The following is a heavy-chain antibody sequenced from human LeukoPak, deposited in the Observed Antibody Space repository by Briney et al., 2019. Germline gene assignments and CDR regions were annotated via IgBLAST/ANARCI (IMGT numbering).Heavy chain of an antibody. Sequence: PSETLPLTCAVYGGCFSGYYWSWIRQPPGKGLEWIGEINHSGSTNYNPSLKSRVTISVDTSKNQFSLKLSSVTAADTAVYYCARDYSSGQDYWGQGTLVTVSS. V-gene: IGHV4-34*01. CDR2: INHSGST. J-gene: IGHJ4*02. CDR3: ARDYSSGQDY. D-gene: IGHD6-19*01. CDR1: GGCFSGYY.